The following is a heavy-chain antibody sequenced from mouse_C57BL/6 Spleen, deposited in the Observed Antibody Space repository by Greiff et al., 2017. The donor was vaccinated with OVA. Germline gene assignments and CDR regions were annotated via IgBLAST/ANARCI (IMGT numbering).Heavy chain of an antibody. CDR3: ARPLGSSSYWYFDV. CDR2: IWSGGST. D-gene: IGHD1-1*01. CDR1: GFSLTSYG. Sequence: QVQLQQSGPGLVQPSQSLSITCTVSGFSLTSYGVHWVRQSPGKGLEWLGVIWSGGSTDYNAAFISRLSISKDNSKSQVFFKMNSLQADDTAIYYCARPLGSSSYWYFDVWGTGTTVTVSS. V-gene: IGHV2-2*01. J-gene: IGHJ1*03.